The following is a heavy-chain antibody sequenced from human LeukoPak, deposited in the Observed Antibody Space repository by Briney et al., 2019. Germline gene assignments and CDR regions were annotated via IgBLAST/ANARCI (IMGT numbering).Heavy chain of an antibody. CDR1: GGSITGYY. J-gene: IGHJ4*02. D-gene: IGHD5/OR15-5a*01. CDR3: ARAPSTGGVFFDY. Sequence: SETLSLTCSVSGGSITGYYWSWIRQPPGKGLEWIGYVFYSGTTLYNPSLKSRVTISVDTSKTQFSLKLTSVTAADTAVYYCARAPSTGGVFFDYWGQGTLVTVSS. V-gene: IGHV4-59*12. CDR2: VFYSGTT.